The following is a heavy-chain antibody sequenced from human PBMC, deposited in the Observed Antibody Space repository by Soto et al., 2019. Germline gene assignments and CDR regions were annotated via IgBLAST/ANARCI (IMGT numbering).Heavy chain of an antibody. Sequence: SETLSLTCTVSGGSVSSGSYYWSWIRQPPGKGLEWIGYIYYSGSTNYNPSLKSRVTISVDTSKNQFSLKLSSVTAADTAVYYCAREGGDLGPYYYYYGMDVWGQGTTVTVSS. CDR2: IYYSGST. D-gene: IGHD7-27*01. CDR3: AREGGDLGPYYYYYGMDV. CDR1: GGSVSSGSYY. J-gene: IGHJ6*02. V-gene: IGHV4-61*01.